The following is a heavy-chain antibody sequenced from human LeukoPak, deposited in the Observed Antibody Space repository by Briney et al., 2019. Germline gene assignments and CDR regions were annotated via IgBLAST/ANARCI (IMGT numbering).Heavy chain of an antibody. CDR1: GLTFSDFW. V-gene: IGHV3-74*01. J-gene: IGHJ4*02. D-gene: IGHD5-18*01. CDR2: VKGDGRTT. Sequence: GGSLRLSCAASGLTFSDFWMHWVRQPPGKGLVWFALVKGDGRTTIYADSVKGRFTISRDNAKNTLYLQMNSLRADDSGVYYCATGHSYGYDYWGQGVLVTVSS. CDR3: ATGHSYGYDY.